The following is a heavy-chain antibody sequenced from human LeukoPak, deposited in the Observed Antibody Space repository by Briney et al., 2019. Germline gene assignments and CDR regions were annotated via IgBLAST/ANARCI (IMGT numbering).Heavy chain of an antibody. J-gene: IGHJ6*03. V-gene: IGHV1-69*06. CDR2: IIPIFGTA. CDR1: GGTLSSYA. D-gene: IGHD2-2*01. CDR3: ARVPVPSRSYYYMDV. Sequence: ASVKVSCKPSGGTLSSYAISWVRQAPGQGLEWMGGIIPIFGTANYAQKFQGRVTITADKSTSTAYMELRSLRSEDTAVYYCARVPVPSRSYYYMDVWGKGTTVTVSS.